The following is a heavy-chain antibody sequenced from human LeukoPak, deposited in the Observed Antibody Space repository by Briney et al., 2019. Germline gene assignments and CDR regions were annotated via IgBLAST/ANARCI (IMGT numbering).Heavy chain of an antibody. V-gene: IGHV4-4*02. CDR2: IWHSGTT. Sequence: PSETLSLTCAVSGASIISNNGWSWVRQPSGKGLEWIGEIWHSGTTNYNPSLKSRVTISVDNSKNQFSLKLNSVTAADTAVYYCMGADYGGHWGQGTLVTVSS. CDR1: GASIISNNG. CDR3: MGADYGGH. J-gene: IGHJ4*02. D-gene: IGHD4-17*01.